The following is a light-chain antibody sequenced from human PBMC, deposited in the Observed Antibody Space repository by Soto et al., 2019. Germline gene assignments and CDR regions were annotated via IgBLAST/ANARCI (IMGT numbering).Light chain of an antibody. V-gene: IGLV2-14*01. J-gene: IGLJ2*01. CDR1: SRDVGGYNY. Sequence: QSALTQPASVSGSPGQSITISFTGTSRDVGGYNYVSWYHQHPGKAPKLMIYEVSNRPSGVSNRFSGSKSGKTASLTISGLQAEDEGDYYCSSYTGSSTLLFGGGTKLTVL. CDR2: EVS. CDR3: SSYTGSSTLL.